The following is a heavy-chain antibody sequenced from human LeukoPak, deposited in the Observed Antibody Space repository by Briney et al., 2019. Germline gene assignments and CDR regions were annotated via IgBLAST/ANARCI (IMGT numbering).Heavy chain of an antibody. J-gene: IGHJ3*02. V-gene: IGHV4-34*01. CDR3: ARVFNGVNSDAFDI. CDR2: INHSGST. D-gene: IGHD2-8*01. Sequence: SETLSLTCAVYGASFSGYNWSWIRQPPGKGLEWIGEINHSGSTNYKPSLKSRVTISVDTSKNQFSLKLSSLTAADTAVYYCARVFNGVNSDAFDIWAQGTMVTVSS. CDR1: GASFSGYN.